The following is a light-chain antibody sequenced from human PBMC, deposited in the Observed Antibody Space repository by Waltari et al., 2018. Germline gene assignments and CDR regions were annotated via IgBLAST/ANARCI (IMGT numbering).Light chain of an antibody. Sequence: DIVLTQSPATLSLSPGERDTLSCRASQSISNYLAWYQQKPGQAPRLLIYDTSNRATGIPTRFSGSGFGTDFTLTISSLEPEDFAIYYCQQRRNWPLTFGGGTKVEIK. CDR3: QQRRNWPLT. CDR2: DTS. J-gene: IGKJ4*01. V-gene: IGKV3-11*01. CDR1: QSISNY.